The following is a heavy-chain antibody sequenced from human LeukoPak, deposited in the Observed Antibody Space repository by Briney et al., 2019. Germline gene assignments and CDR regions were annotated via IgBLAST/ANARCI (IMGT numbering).Heavy chain of an antibody. V-gene: IGHV3-21*01. CDR1: GFTFSDYN. Sequence: GGSLRLSCAASGFTFSDYNMRWIRQAPGKGLEWVSSISSSSSYIYYADSVKGRFTISRDNAKNSLYLQMNSLRAEDTAVYYCARGGRGPITMVRGAYFFDYWGQGTLVTVSS. CDR3: ARGGRGPITMVRGAYFFDY. J-gene: IGHJ4*02. D-gene: IGHD3-10*01. CDR2: ISSSSSYI.